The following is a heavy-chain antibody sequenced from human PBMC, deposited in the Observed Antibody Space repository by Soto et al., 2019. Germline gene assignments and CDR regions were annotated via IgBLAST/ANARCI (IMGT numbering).Heavy chain of an antibody. CDR1: GFTFSYHA. J-gene: IGHJ3*02. CDR3: AKDWGTDGFFLRAFDI. CDR2: LSGSGGNI. D-gene: IGHD3-3*01. Sequence: GGSLRLSCAASGFTFSYHAMNWVRQAPGKGLEWVSVLSGSGGNIDYAGSGKGRFIISRDNSENMLYLQMNSLRAEDPPVYYCAKDWGTDGFFLRAFDIWGPGTLDTFS. V-gene: IGHV3-23*01.